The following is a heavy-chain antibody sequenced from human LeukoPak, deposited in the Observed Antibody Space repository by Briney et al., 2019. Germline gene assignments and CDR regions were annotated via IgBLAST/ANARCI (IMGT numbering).Heavy chain of an antibody. J-gene: IGHJ4*02. D-gene: IGHD6-19*01. CDR3: ARGRDIEQWLVLYFDY. Sequence: PGGSLRLSCATSGFTFSNYWMSWVRQAPGKGLEWVANIKQEGSEEYYVDSVKGRFTISRDNAKNSLYLQMNSLRAEDTAVYYCARGRDIEQWLVLYFDYWGQGTLITVSS. CDR1: GFTFSNYW. CDR2: IKQEGSEE. V-gene: IGHV3-7*01.